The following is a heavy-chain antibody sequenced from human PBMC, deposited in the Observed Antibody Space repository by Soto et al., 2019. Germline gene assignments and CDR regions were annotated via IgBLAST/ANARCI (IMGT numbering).Heavy chain of an antibody. V-gene: IGHV3-21*01. CDR1: GFTFSSYS. Sequence: GGSLRLSCAASGFTFSSYSMNWVRQAPGKGLEWVSSISSSSSYIYYADSVKGRFTISRDNAKNSLYLQMNSLRAEDTAVYYCARDGVAVAGAFDYWGQGTLVTVSS. J-gene: IGHJ4*02. CDR2: ISSSSSYI. CDR3: ARDGVAVAGAFDY. D-gene: IGHD6-19*01.